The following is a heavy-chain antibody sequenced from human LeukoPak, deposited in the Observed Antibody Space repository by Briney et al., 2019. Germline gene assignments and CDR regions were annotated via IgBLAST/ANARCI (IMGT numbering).Heavy chain of an antibody. Sequence: ASVKVSCKASGYTFTSYAMHWVRQAPGQRLEWMGWINAGNGNTKYSQKFQGRVTITRDTSASTAYTELSSLRSEDTAVYYCARALGFYYGSAYGMDVWGQGTTVTVSS. CDR2: INAGNGNT. CDR1: GYTFTSYA. CDR3: ARALGFYYGSAYGMDV. V-gene: IGHV1-3*01. J-gene: IGHJ6*02. D-gene: IGHD3-10*01.